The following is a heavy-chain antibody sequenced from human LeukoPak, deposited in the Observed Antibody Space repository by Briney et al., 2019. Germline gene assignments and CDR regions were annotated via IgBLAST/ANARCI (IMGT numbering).Heavy chain of an antibody. J-gene: IGHJ4*02. V-gene: IGHV4-59*01. D-gene: IGHD2/OR15-2a*01. CDR1: GGSISNYY. CDR3: ARDLESGY. Sequence: SSETLSLTCTVSGGSISNYYCRWVRQPPGKELEWIGYIYDSGSTNYNPSLKSRVTISVDTSKNQFSLKMSSVTAADTAVYYCARDLESGYWGQGTLVTVSS. CDR2: IYDSGST.